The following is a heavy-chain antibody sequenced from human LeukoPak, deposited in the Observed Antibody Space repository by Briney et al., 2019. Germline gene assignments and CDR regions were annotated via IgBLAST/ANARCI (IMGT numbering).Heavy chain of an antibody. CDR3: ARARRITIFGGGYYFDY. Sequence: ASVKVSSKASGYTFTSYGISWVRQAPGQGLEWMGWISAYNGNTNYAQKLQGRVTMTTDTSTSTAYMELRSLRSDDTAVYYCARARRITIFGGGYYFDYWGQGTLVTVSS. V-gene: IGHV1-18*01. CDR1: GYTFTSYG. J-gene: IGHJ4*02. D-gene: IGHD3-3*01. CDR2: ISAYNGNT.